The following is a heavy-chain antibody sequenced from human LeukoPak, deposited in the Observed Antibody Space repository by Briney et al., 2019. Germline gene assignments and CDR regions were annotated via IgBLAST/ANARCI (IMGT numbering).Heavy chain of an antibody. CDR2: IYPGDSDT. CDR1: GYRFTNYW. CDR3: AREPIGYCSGNSCRNWFDP. V-gene: IGHV5-51*01. Sequence: GESLKISCQGSGYRFTNYWIGWVRQMPGKGLEWMGIIYPGDSDTRYSPSFQGQVTISADKSISTAYLQWNSLKASDSAMYYCAREPIGYCSGNSCRNWFDPWGQGTLVTVSS. J-gene: IGHJ5*02. D-gene: IGHD2-2*01.